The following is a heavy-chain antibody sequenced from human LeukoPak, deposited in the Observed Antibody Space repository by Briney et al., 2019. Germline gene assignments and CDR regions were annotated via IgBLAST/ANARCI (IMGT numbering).Heavy chain of an antibody. CDR2: IYTSGST. J-gene: IGHJ4*02. V-gene: IGHV4-4*07. D-gene: IGHD3-3*01. Sequence: SETLSLTCTVSGGSISSYYWSWIRQPAGKGLEWIGRIYTSGSTNYNPSLKSRVTMSVDTSKNQFSLKLSSVTAADTAVYYCARESITIFGVVIVDYWGQGTLVTVSS. CDR3: ARESITIFGVVIVDY. CDR1: GGSISSYY.